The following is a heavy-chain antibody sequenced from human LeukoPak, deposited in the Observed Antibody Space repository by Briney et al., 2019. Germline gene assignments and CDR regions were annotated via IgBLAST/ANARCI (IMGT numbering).Heavy chain of an antibody. CDR1: SGSISSGVYY. CDR2: IHYSGAT. J-gene: IGHJ4*02. Sequence: SETLSLTCTVSSGSISSGVYYWSWIRQYPGEGLEWIGYIHYSGATYSNPSLESRVTISVDTSKNQFSLNLSSVTAADTAVYYCARSHNSSGFPFDYWGQGTPVTVSS. D-gene: IGHD6-19*01. V-gene: IGHV4-31*03. CDR3: ARSHNSSGFPFDY.